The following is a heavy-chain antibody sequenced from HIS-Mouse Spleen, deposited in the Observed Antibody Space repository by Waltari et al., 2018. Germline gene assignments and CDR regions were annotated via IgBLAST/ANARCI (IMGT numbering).Heavy chain of an antibody. J-gene: IGHJ6*02. CDR3: ARGGIIVGALGGMDV. CDR1: GYTFTGYY. V-gene: IGHV1-2*02. D-gene: IGHD1-26*01. CDR2: INPNSGGT. Sequence: QVQLVQSGAEVKKPGASVKVSCKASGYTFTGYYMHWVRQAPGQGLEWMGWINPNSGGTNYAKKFQGRVTMTRDTSISTAYMELSRLRSDDTAVYYCARGGIIVGALGGMDVWGQGTTVTVSS.